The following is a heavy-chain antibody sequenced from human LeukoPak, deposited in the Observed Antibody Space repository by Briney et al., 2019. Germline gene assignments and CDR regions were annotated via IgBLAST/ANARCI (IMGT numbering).Heavy chain of an antibody. CDR3: ARGASGSLFYYYGMDV. D-gene: IGHD1-26*01. V-gene: IGHV3-64*04. J-gene: IGHJ6*02. Sequence: GGSLRLSCSASGFTFSNFPMYWVRQAAGKGLEYVSAISSNGVNTYYTDSVKGRFSISRDNAKNSLYLQMNSLRAEDTAVYYCARGASGSLFYYYGMDVWGQGTTVTVSS. CDR1: GFTFSNFP. CDR2: ISSNGVNT.